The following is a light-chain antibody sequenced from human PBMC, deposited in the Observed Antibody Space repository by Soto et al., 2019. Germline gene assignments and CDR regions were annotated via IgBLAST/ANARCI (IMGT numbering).Light chain of an antibody. V-gene: IGKV3-20*01. CDR3: QQYANSPIT. Sequence: EIVMTQSPATLSVSPGERATLSCMASQSVSSYLSWYQQKPGQAPRLLIYGVSSRASGIPDRFFGSGSGTDFTLTINRLEPEDFAVYYCQQYANSPITFGQGTRLEI. CDR1: QSVSSY. CDR2: GVS. J-gene: IGKJ5*01.